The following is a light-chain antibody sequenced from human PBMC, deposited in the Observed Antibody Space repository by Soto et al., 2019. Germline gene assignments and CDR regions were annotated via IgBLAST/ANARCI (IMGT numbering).Light chain of an antibody. CDR3: QQYGTSEII. Sequence: EIVMTQSPATLSVSPGERATLSCRASQSVSSNLAWHQQKPGQAPRLLIYYASTRATGFPARFSGGGSGTEFTLTISRLEPEDFAVYYCQQYGTSEIIFGQGTRLEI. CDR1: QSVSSN. V-gene: IGKV3-15*01. CDR2: YAS. J-gene: IGKJ5*01.